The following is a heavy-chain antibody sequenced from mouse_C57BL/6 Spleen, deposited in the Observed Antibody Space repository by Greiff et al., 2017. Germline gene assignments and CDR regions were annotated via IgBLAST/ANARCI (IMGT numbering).Heavy chain of an antibody. CDR1: GYTFTSYW. J-gene: IGHJ3*01. D-gene: IGHD2-12*01. CDR3: ARRGRRTY. V-gene: IGHV1-50*01. CDR2: IDPSDSYT. Sequence: QVQLQQPGAELVKPGASVKLSCKASGYTFTSYWMQWVKQRPGQGLEWIGEIDPSDSYTNYNQKFKGKATLTVDTSSSTAYMQLSSLTSEDSAVYYCARRGRRTYWGQGTLVTVSA.